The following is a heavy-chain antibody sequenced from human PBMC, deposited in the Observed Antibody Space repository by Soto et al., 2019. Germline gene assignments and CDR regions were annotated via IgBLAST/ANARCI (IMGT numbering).Heavy chain of an antibody. CDR1: GYTFTSYY. CDR3: ARDRVTNYYDSSGPFPEFDY. V-gene: IGHV1-46*01. CDR2: INPSGGST. Sequence: ASVKVSCKASGYTFTSYYMHWVRQAPGQGLEWMGIINPSGGSTSYAQKFQGRVTMTRDTSTSTVCMELSSLRSEDTAVYYCARDRVTNYYDSSGPFPEFDYWGQGTLVTVSS. D-gene: IGHD3-22*01. J-gene: IGHJ4*02.